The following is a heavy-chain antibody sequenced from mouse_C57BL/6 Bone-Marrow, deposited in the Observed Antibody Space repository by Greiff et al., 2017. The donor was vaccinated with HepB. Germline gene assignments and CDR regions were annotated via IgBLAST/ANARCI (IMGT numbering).Heavy chain of an antibody. CDR2: IDPETGGT. D-gene: IGHD1-1*01. V-gene: IGHV1-15*01. CDR1: GYTFTDYE. CDR3: TRSGYYGSSYFDY. J-gene: IGHJ2*01. Sequence: VHLVESGAELVRPGASVTLSCKASGYTFTDYEMHWVKQTPVHGLEWIGAIDPETGGTAYNQKFKGKAILTADKSSSTAYMELRSLTSEDSAVYYCTRSGYYGSSYFDYWGQGTTLTVSS.